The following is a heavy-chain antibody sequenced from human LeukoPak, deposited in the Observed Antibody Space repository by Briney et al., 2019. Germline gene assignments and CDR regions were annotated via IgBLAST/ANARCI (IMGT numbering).Heavy chain of an antibody. J-gene: IGHJ5*02. CDR2: INHSGST. CDR3: ARRAERYSSSGYNWFDP. V-gene: IGHV4-34*01. CDR1: GGSFSGYY. Sequence: PSETLSLTCAVYGGSFSGYYWSWIRQPPGKGLEWIGEINHSGSTNYNPSLKSRVTISVDTSKNQFSLKLSSVTAADTAVYYCARRAERYSSSGYNWFDPWGQGTLVTVSS. D-gene: IGHD6-13*01.